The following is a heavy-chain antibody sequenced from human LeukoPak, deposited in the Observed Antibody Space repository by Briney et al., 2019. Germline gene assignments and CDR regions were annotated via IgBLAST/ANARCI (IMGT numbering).Heavy chain of an antibody. D-gene: IGHD2-2*01. V-gene: IGHV3-23*01. Sequence: TGGPLRLSCAASGFTFSSYAMSWVRQAPGKGLEWVSAISGSGGSTYYAGSVKGRFTISRDNSKNTLYLQMNSLRAEDTAVYYCAKHKPIVVVPAATHNDYWGQGTLVTVSS. CDR1: GFTFSSYA. J-gene: IGHJ4*02. CDR2: ISGSGGST. CDR3: AKHKPIVVVPAATHNDY.